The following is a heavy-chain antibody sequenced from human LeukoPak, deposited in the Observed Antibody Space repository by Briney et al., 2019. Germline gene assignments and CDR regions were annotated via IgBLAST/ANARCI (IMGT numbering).Heavy chain of an antibody. V-gene: IGHV4-30-2*01. Sequence: SETLSLTCAVSGGSISSGGYSWSWIRQPPGKGLEWVGYIYHSGSTYYNPSLKSRVTISVDRSKNQFSLKLSSVTAADTAVYYCASNSYIAGGQNDYWGQGTLVTVSS. D-gene: IGHD4-23*01. J-gene: IGHJ4*02. CDR1: GGSISSGGYS. CDR3: ASNSYIAGGQNDY. CDR2: IYHSGST.